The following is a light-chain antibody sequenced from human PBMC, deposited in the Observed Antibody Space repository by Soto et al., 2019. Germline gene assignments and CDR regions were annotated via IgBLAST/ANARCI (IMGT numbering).Light chain of an antibody. J-gene: IGKJ4*01. V-gene: IGKV3-20*01. CDR2: GAS. CDR3: QQFATSPLN. Sequence: ENVLTQSPGTLSLSPGERATLSCRASQGLSSSYLAWYQQKPGQAPRLLIYGASSRATGIPDRFSGSGSGTDVTLTISRLEPEDFGVYYCQQFATSPLNFGGATKVDI. CDR1: QGLSSSY.